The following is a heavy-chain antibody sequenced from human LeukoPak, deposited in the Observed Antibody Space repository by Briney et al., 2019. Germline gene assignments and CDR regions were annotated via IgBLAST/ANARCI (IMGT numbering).Heavy chain of an antibody. Sequence: PGGSLRLSCAASGFTFSSYAMSWVRQAPGKGLEWVSAISGSGGSTYYADSVKGRFTISRDNSKSTLYLQMNSLRAEDTAVYYCAKDSQWELIVQYYFDYWGQGTLVTVSS. D-gene: IGHD1-26*01. CDR2: ISGSGGST. CDR3: AKDSQWELIVQYYFDY. V-gene: IGHV3-23*01. CDR1: GFTFSSYA. J-gene: IGHJ4*02.